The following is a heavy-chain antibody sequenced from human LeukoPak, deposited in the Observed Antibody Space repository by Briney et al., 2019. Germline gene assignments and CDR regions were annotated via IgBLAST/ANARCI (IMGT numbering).Heavy chain of an antibody. D-gene: IGHD1-1*01. J-gene: IGHJ4*02. Sequence: GGSLRLSCAASGFSFSRYWMNWIRQAPGKGLEWVANINEDGSQKYYVYSVKGRFTISRDNAKHSLSLQMSSLRAEDTAVYYCARVFSNPTGNDYWGQGTLVTVSS. CDR1: GFSFSRYW. CDR3: ARVFSNPTGNDY. V-gene: IGHV3-7*02. CDR2: INEDGSQK.